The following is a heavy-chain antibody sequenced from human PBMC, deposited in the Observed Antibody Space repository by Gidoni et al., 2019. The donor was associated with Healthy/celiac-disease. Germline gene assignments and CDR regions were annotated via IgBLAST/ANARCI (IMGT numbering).Heavy chain of an antibody. D-gene: IGHD2-2*01. J-gene: IGHJ6*02. CDR1: GFTFDAYA. V-gene: IGHV3-9*01. CDR3: ATSQGGDYYYYCMDV. Sequence: EVQLVESGGGLVQPGRSLILSCAASGFTFDAYAMHWVRQAPGKGLEWVSGISGNSGSIGYADSVKGRFTISRDNAKNSLYLQMNSLRAEDTALYYCATSQGGDYYYYCMDVWGQGTTVTVSS. CDR2: ISGNSGSI.